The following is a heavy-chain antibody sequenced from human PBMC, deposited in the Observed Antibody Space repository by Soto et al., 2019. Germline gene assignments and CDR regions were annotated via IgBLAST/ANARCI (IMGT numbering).Heavy chain of an antibody. CDR2: ISSSSSYI. CDR1: GFTFSSYS. CDR3: ARDYERTRGPLDY. J-gene: IGHJ4*02. Sequence: PRLSCAASGFTFSSYSMNWVRQAPGKGLEWVSSISSSSSYIYYADSVKGRFTISRDNAKNSLYLQMNSLRAEDTAVYYCARDYERTRGPLDYWGQGTLVTVSS. V-gene: IGHV3-21*01. D-gene: IGHD3-3*01.